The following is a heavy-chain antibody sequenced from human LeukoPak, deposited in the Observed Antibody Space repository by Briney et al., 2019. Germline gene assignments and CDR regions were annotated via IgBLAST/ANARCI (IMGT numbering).Heavy chain of an antibody. CDR1: GYTFTSYD. J-gene: IGHJ5*02. Sequence: ASVKVSCKASGYTFTSYDINWVRQATGQGLEWMGWMNPNSGNTGYAQKFQGRVTMTRNTSISTAYMELSSLRSEDTAVSYCARKYSDFWSAYYSWFDPWGQGTLVTVSS. CDR3: ARKYSDFWSAYYSWFDP. CDR2: MNPNSGNT. V-gene: IGHV1-8*01. D-gene: IGHD3-3*01.